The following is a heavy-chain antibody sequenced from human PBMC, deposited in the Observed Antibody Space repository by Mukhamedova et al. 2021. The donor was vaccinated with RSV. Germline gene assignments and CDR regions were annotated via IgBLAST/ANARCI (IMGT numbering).Heavy chain of an antibody. Sequence: GLEWVAVIWFDGSKTYYADSVKGRFTISRDNPKNTVYLQMNNLRAEDTAVYYCARDSNYDDYGGELDQWGQGNKDTVSS. CDR2: IWFDGSKT. V-gene: IGHV3-33*01. CDR3: ARDSNYDDYGGELDQ. J-gene: IGHJ4*02. D-gene: IGHD4-17*01.